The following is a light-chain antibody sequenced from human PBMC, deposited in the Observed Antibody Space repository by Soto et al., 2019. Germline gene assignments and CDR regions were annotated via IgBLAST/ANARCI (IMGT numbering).Light chain of an antibody. J-gene: IGLJ3*02. CDR1: SSDVGGYDY. Sequence: QSALTQPASVSGSPGQSITMSCTGTSSDVGGYDYVSWYQQHPGRAPKLMIFEVSNRPSGISNRFSGSKSGNTASLTISGLQAEDEADYYCSSFTSSSTQVLGGGTKVTVL. V-gene: IGLV2-14*01. CDR2: EVS. CDR3: SSFTSSSTQV.